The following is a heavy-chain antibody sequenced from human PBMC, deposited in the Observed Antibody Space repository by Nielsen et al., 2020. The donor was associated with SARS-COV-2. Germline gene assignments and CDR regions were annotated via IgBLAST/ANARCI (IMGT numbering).Heavy chain of an antibody. CDR2: ISGSAGRT. D-gene: IGHD3-3*01. CDR3: AKEPITSFGVVSLYYFDY. J-gene: IGHJ4*02. V-gene: IGHV3-23*01. Sequence: WLRQPPGKGLEWVSDISGSAGRTFYADSVKGRFTISRDNSKNTLYLQMNSLRAEDTAVYYCAKEPITSFGVVSLYYFDYWGQGTLVTVSS.